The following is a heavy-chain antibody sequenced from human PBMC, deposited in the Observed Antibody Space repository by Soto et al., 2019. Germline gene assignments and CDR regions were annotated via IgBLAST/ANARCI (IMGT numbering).Heavy chain of an antibody. J-gene: IGHJ6*02. D-gene: IGHD6-13*01. CDR3: ARDHVAAAGKIYYYYGMDV. V-gene: IGHV1-69*13. CDR2: IIPIFGTA. CDR1: GGTYSSYA. Sequence: GASVKVSCQASGGTYSSYAISWVRQAPGQGLEWMGGIIPIFGTANYAQKFQGRVTITADESTSTAYMELSSLRSEDTAVYYCARDHVAAAGKIYYYYGMDVWGQGTTVTV.